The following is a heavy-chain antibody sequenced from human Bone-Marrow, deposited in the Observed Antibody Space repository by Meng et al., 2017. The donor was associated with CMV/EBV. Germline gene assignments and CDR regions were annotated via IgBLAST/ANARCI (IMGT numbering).Heavy chain of an antibody. J-gene: IGHJ5*02. CDR2: INHSGST. CDR1: GGSFSGYY. Sequence: GSLRLSCAVYGGSFSGYYWSWIRQPPGKGLEWIGEINHSGSTNYNPSLKSRVTISVDTSKNQFSLKLSSVTAADPAVYYCSREGYCSSTGCYTNWFDPWGQGTLVTVSS. D-gene: IGHD2-2*02. CDR3: SREGYCSSTGCYTNWFDP. V-gene: IGHV4-34*01.